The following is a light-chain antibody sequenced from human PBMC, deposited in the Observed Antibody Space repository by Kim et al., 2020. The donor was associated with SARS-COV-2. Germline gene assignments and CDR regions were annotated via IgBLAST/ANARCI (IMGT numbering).Light chain of an antibody. J-gene: IGKJ4*01. CDR3: QEYNSVPLT. CDR1: QAISDY. V-gene: IGKV1-27*01. CDR2: SAS. Sequence: DIQMTQSPSSLSASVGDRVTITCRASQAISDYLAWYQQKPGKVPKLLIYSASHLQSGLPSRFSGRGSGTDFTLTISSLQPEDVATYYCQEYNSVPLTIGGGTKVDIK.